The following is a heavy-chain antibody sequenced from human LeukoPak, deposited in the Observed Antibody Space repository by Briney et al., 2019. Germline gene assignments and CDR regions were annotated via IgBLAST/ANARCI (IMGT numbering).Heavy chain of an antibody. D-gene: IGHD1-26*01. CDR3: ARHVGIVGAYDPGYYYYGMDV. V-gene: IGHV5-51*01. CDR1: GYSFTSYW. CDR2: IYPGDSDT. Sequence: GESLKISCKGSGYSFTSYWIGWVRQMPGKGLEWMGIIYPGDSDTRYSPSFQGQATISADKSISTAYLQWSSLKASDTAMYYCARHVGIVGAYDPGYYYYGMDVWGQGTTITVSS. J-gene: IGHJ6*02.